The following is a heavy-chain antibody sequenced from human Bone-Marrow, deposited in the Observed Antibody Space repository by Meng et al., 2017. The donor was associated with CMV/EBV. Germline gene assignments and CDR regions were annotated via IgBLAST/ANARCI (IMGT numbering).Heavy chain of an antibody. CDR3: ARQRVGGYYYYGMDV. J-gene: IGHJ6*02. CDR1: GYTFTGYY. V-gene: IGHV1-2*02. CDR2: INPNSGGT. Sequence: ASVKVSCKASGYTFTGYYMHWVRQAPGQGLEWMGWINPNSGGTNYAQKFQGRVTMTRDTSISTAYMELSRLRSGDTAVYYCARQRVGGYYYYGMDVWGQGNTVTDSS. D-gene: IGHD3-16*01.